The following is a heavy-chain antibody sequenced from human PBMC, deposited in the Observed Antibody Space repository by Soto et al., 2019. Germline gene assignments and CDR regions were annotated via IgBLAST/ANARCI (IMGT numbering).Heavy chain of an antibody. CDR1: GGTFSSYA. V-gene: IGHV1-69*13. CDR3: ASGHDYGDYYFDY. J-gene: IGHJ4*02. Sequence: SVKVSCKASGGTFSSYAISWLRQAPGQGLEWMGGIIPIFGTANYAQKFQGRVTITADESTSTAYMELSSLRSEDTAVYYCASGHDYGDYYFDYWGQGTLVTVSS. D-gene: IGHD4-17*01. CDR2: IIPIFGTA.